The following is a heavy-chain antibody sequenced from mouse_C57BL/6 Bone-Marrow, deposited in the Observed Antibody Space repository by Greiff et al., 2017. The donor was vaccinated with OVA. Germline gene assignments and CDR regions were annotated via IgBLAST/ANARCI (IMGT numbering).Heavy chain of an antibody. CDR3: TRIYYDYDDRFAY. CDR2: IDPENGDT. Sequence: VQLQQPGAELVRPGASVKLSCTASGFNIKDDYMHWVKQRPEQGLEWIGWIDPENGDTEYASKFQGKATITADTSSNTAYLQLSSLTSEDTAVYYCTRIYYDYDDRFAYWGQGTLVTVSA. J-gene: IGHJ3*01. V-gene: IGHV14-4*01. D-gene: IGHD2-4*01. CDR1: GFNIKDDY.